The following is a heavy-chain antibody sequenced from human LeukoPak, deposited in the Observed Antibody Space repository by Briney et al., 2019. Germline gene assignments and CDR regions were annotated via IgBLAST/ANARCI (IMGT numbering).Heavy chain of an antibody. J-gene: IGHJ4*02. CDR1: GGSISSSSYY. V-gene: IGHV4-39*01. CDR3: ARRSSDYGAYYFDY. Sequence: SETLPLTCTVSGGSISSSSYYWGWIRQPPGKGLEWIGSIYYSGSTYYNPSLKSRVTISVDTSKNQFSLKLSSVTAADTAVYYCARRSSDYGAYYFDYWGQGTLVTVSS. CDR2: IYYSGST. D-gene: IGHD4-17*01.